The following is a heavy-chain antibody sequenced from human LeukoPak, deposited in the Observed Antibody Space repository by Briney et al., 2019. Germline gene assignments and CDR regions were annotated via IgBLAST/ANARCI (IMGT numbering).Heavy chain of an antibody. V-gene: IGHV4-61*02. CDR3: ARGGIQLWLRPFDY. D-gene: IGHD5-18*01. CDR1: GGSISSGSYY. Sequence: SETLSLTCTVSGGSISSGSYYWSWIRQPAGKGLEWIRRIYTSGSTNYNPSLKSRVTISVDTSKNQFSLKLSSVTAADTAVYYCARGGIQLWLRPFDYWGQGTLVTVSS. CDR2: IYTSGST. J-gene: IGHJ4*02.